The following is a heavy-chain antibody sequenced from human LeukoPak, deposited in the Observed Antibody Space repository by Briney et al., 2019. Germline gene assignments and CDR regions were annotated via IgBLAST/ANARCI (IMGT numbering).Heavy chain of an antibody. CDR1: GYSISSGYY. Sequence: PSETLSLTCTVSGYSISSGYYWGWIRQPPGKGLEWIGSIYYSGSTYYNPSLKSRVTISVDTSKNQFSLKLSSVTAADTAVYYCARDRTFDYWGQGTLVTVSS. J-gene: IGHJ4*02. CDR3: ARDRTFDY. V-gene: IGHV4-38-2*02. CDR2: IYYSGST.